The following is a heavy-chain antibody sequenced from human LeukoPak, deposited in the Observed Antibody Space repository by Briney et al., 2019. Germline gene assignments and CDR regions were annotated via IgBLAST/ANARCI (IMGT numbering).Heavy chain of an antibody. J-gene: IGHJ4*02. Sequence: TGGSLRLSCGASGFTFRSYSMNWVRQAPGKGLEWVSSISSSSSYIYYADSVKGRFTISRDNAKNSLYLQMNSLRAEDTAVYYCARNYDFWSGYCGYWGQGTLVTVSS. CDR1: GFTFRSYS. D-gene: IGHD3-3*01. V-gene: IGHV3-21*01. CDR3: ARNYDFWSGYCGY. CDR2: ISSSSSYI.